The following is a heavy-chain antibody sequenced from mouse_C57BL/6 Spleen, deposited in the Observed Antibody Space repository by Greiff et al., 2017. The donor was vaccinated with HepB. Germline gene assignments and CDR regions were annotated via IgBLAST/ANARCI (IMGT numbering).Heavy chain of an antibody. Sequence: VQLQQSGAELVKPGASVKISCKASGYAFSSYWMNWVKQRPGKGLEWIGQIYPGDGDTNYNGKFKGKATLNADKSSSTAYMQLSSLTSEDSAVYFCARDYYDYHFDYWGQGTTLTVSS. CDR3: ARDYYDYHFDY. CDR2: IYPGDGDT. D-gene: IGHD2-4*01. V-gene: IGHV1-80*01. CDR1: GYAFSSYW. J-gene: IGHJ2*01.